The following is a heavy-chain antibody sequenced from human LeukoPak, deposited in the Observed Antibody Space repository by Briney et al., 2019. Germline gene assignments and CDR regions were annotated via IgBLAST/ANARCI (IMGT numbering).Heavy chain of an antibody. Sequence: PGGSLRLSCAASGFTFSSYAMHWVRQAPGKGLEWVAVISYDGSNKYYADSVKGRFTISRDNSKNTLYLQMNSLRAEDTAVYYCASPYTAMDLTDYWGQGTLVTVSS. CDR3: ASPYTAMDLTDY. CDR2: ISYDGSNK. J-gene: IGHJ4*02. D-gene: IGHD5-18*01. V-gene: IGHV3-30-3*01. CDR1: GFTFSSYA.